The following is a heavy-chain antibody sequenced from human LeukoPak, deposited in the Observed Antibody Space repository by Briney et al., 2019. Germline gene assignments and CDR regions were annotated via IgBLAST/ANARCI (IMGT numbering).Heavy chain of an antibody. J-gene: IGHJ4*02. Sequence: GGSLRLSCAASGFTFSSYPINWVRQAPGKGLEWISYISGSGSTIYYADSVKGRFTISRDNSKNTLYLQMNSLRAEDTAVYYCAKDHTGIAVALDYWGQGTLVTVSS. CDR3: AKDHTGIAVALDY. V-gene: IGHV3-48*01. CDR2: ISGSGSTI. D-gene: IGHD6-19*01. CDR1: GFTFSSYP.